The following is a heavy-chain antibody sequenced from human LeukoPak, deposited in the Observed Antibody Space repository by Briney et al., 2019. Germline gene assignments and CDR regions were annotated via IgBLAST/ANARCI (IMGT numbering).Heavy chain of an antibody. CDR1: GFTFSDYF. D-gene: IGHD2-21*02. CDR3: ARPAYCGGNCYYFPDY. Sequence: GGSLRLSSAASGFTFSDYFMSWIRQAPGKGLEWLSHISSSGTGYYPDSVKGRATISRDNAKNSLYLQMNSLRAEDTAVYYCARPAYCGGNCYYFPDYWGQGTLVTVSS. CDR2: ISSSGTG. V-gene: IGHV3-11*04. J-gene: IGHJ4*02.